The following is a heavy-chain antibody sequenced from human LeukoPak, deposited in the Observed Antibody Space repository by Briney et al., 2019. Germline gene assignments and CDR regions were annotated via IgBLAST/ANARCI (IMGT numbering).Heavy chain of an antibody. V-gene: IGHV4-59*01. Sequence: PSETLSLTCTVSVGSISTYFWSWMRQPPGKGLEWIAYIYSSGSTTHNPSLRSRVTISVDTSKNQFSLKLNSVTVADTAVYYCARGGYLKTDWFDPWGQGTLATVSS. CDR2: IYSSGST. D-gene: IGHD2-15*01. CDR1: VGSISTYF. CDR3: ARGGYLKTDWFDP. J-gene: IGHJ5*02.